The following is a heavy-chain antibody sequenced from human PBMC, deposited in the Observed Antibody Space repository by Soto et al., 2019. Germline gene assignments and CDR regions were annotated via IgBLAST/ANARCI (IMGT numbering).Heavy chain of an antibody. CDR3: ARDRGVSPPNYYYYGMDV. Sequence: EVQLVETGGGLIQPGGSLRLSCAASGFTVSSNYMSWVRQAPGKGLEWVSVIYRGGSTYYADSVKCRFTISRDNSKNTLYLQMNSLRAEDTAVYYCARDRGVSPPNYYYYGMDVWGQGTTVTVSS. D-gene: IGHD3-10*01. CDR1: GFTVSSNY. V-gene: IGHV3-53*02. J-gene: IGHJ6*02. CDR2: IYRGGST.